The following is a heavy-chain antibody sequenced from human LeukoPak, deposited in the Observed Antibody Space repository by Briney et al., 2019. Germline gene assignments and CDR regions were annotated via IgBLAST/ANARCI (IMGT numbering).Heavy chain of an antibody. J-gene: IGHJ4*02. CDR2: IYSSGST. CDR1: GGSISTYY. V-gene: IGHV4-4*07. D-gene: IGHD2-2*01. CDR3: ARDLTVPPSLDY. Sequence: SETLSLTCTVSGGSISTYYWSWIRQPAGKGLEWIGRIYSSGSTNFNPSLKSRVTMSVDTSKNQFSLKLTSVTAADTGVYYRARDLTVPPSLDYWGQGTLVTVSS.